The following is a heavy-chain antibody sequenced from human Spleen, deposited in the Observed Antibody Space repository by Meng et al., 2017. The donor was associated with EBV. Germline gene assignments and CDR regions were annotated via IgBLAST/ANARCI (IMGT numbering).Heavy chain of an antibody. D-gene: IGHD2-2*01. Sequence: VTPVQTQGGGGMPGASSRSSGRASGYTFITYGLSWVRQAPGQGLEWMGWISVSNGNTQYAQKFEGRVTMTADTSAATAYMELRSLTSDDTALYYCARNLLPARHYYFDYWGQGTLVTVSS. CDR2: ISVSNGNT. CDR1: GYTFITYG. J-gene: IGHJ4*02. CDR3: ARNLLPARHYYFDY. V-gene: IGHV1-18*01.